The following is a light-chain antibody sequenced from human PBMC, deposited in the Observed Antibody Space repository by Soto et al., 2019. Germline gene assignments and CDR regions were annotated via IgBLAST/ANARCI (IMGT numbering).Light chain of an antibody. V-gene: IGLV1-40*01. CDR1: SSNIGAGYH. J-gene: IGLJ1*01. Sequence: SGLTHPPSVSQAPGQRVTISCTGRSSNIGAGYHVHWYQQRPGTAPSLLIFISINRPSGVPDRFSGSKSGTSASLAITGLRAEDEADYSCQSYDSSLSGYVFGTGTKVTVL. CDR2: ISI. CDR3: QSYDSSLSGYV.